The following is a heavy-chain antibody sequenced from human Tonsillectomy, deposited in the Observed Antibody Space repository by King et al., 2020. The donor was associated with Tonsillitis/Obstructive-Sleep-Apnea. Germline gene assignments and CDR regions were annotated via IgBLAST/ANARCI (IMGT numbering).Heavy chain of an antibody. CDR2: IIPIFGTA. D-gene: IGHD3-10*01. V-gene: IGHV1-69*01. J-gene: IGHJ4*02. CDR3: ARDSITMVQGENGGAGY. CDR1: GGTFSSYA. Sequence: QLVQSGAEVKKPGSSVKVSCKASGGTFSSYAISWVRQAPGQGLEWMGGIIPIFGTANYAQKFQGRVTITADESTRTAYMELSSLRSEDTAVYYCARDSITMVQGENGGAGYWGQGTLVTVSS.